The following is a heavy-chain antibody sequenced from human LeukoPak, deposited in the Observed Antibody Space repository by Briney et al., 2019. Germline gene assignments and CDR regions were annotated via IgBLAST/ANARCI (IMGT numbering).Heavy chain of an antibody. J-gene: IGHJ4*02. CDR3: ARARQHDYVWGSYRGPFDN. D-gene: IGHD3-16*02. Sequence: PSETLSLTCAVYGGSFSRYYWSWIRKPPGKGLEWIGEINHSGSTNYNPSLKSRVTISVDRSKNQFSLKLSSVTAADTAVYYCARARQHDYVWGSYRGPFDNWGQGTLVTVSS. CDR1: GGSFSRYY. CDR2: INHSGST. V-gene: IGHV4-34*01.